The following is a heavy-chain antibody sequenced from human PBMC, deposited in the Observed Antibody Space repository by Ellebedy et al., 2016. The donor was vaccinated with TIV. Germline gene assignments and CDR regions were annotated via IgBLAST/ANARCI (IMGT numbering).Heavy chain of an antibody. CDR3: AREGTPYYYDSSGYYWGPYYYYGMDV. CDR1: GYTFTGYY. J-gene: IGHJ6*02. V-gene: IGHV1-2*04. Sequence: ASVKVSXXASGYTFTGYYMHWVRQAPGQGLEWMGLINPNSGGTNYAQKFQGWVTMTRDTSISTAYMELSRLRSDDTAVYYCAREGTPYYYDSSGYYWGPYYYYGMDVWGQGTTVTVSS. D-gene: IGHD3-22*01. CDR2: INPNSGGT.